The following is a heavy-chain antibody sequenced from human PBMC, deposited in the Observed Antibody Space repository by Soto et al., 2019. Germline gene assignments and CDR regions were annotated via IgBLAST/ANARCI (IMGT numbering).Heavy chain of an antibody. J-gene: IGHJ5*02. CDR1: GGTFSSYA. Sequence: QVQLVQSGAEVKKPGSSVKVSCKASGGTFSSYAISWVRQAPGQGLEWMGGIIPIFGTANYAQKFQGRVXIXAXXSTSTAYMELSSMRSEDTAVYYWATRNTVTASLDPWGQGTLVTVSS. CDR3: ATRNTVTASLDP. CDR2: IIPIFGTA. V-gene: IGHV1-69*12. D-gene: IGHD4-17*01.